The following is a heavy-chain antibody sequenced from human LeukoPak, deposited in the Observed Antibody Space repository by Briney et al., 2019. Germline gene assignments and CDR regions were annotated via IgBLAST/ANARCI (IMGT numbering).Heavy chain of an antibody. CDR2: ISSSSSYI. V-gene: IGHV3-21*01. Sequence: PGGSLRLSCAASGFTFSSYSMNWVRQAPGKGLEWVSSISSSSSYIYYADSVKGRFTISRDNAKNSLYLQMNSLRAVDTAVYYCARDGSSWQNAFDIWGQGTMVTVSS. CDR1: GFTFSSYS. J-gene: IGHJ3*02. D-gene: IGHD6-13*01. CDR3: ARDGSSWQNAFDI.